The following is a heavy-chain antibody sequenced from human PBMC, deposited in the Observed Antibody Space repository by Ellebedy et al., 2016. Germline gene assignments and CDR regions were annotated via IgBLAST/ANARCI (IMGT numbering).Heavy chain of an antibody. D-gene: IGHD2-2*01. CDR1: GFTFGDYA. CDR2: IRSKAYGGTT. V-gene: IGHV3-49*03. J-gene: IGHJ6*03. Sequence: GGSLRLXXTASGFTFGDYAMSWFRQAPGKGLEWVGFIRSKAYGGTTEYAASVKGRFTISRDDSKSIAYLQMNSLKTEDTAVYYCTREGLCSSTSCDPLYYYYYYMDVWGKGTTVTVSS. CDR3: TREGLCSSTSCDPLYYYYYYMDV.